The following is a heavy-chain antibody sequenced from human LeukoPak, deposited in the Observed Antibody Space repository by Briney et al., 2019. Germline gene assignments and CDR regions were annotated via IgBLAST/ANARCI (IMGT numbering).Heavy chain of an antibody. CDR2: IYPGDSDT. D-gene: IGHD1-26*01. CDR3: ARRVHRGGSYSSHSDY. J-gene: IGHJ4*02. V-gene: IGHV5-51*01. Sequence: GESLKISCKGSGYSLTTYWIAWVRQMPGKGLEWMGIIYPGDSDTTYSPSFQGQVTISADKSISTAYLQWSSLKASDTAMYYCARRVHRGGSYSSHSDYWGQGTLVTVSS. CDR1: GYSLTTYW.